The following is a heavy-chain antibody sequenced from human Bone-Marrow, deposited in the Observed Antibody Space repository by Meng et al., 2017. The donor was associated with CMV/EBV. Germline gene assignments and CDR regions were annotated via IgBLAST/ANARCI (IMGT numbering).Heavy chain of an antibody. CDR3: AAVPEYSSSSVDY. D-gene: IGHD6-6*01. V-gene: IGHV1-58*01. J-gene: IGHJ4*02. Sequence: SVKVSCKASGFTFTSSAVQWVRQARGQRLEWIGWIVVGSGNTNYAQKFQERVTITRDMSTSTAYMELSSLRSEDTAVYYCAAVPEYSSSSVDYWGQGTLVTVSS. CDR1: GFTFTSSA. CDR2: IVVGSGNT.